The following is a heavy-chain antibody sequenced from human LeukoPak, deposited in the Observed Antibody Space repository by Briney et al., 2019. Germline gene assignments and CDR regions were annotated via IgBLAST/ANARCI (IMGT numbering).Heavy chain of an antibody. V-gene: IGHV3-23*01. CDR3: AIVVARQGTIDP. J-gene: IGHJ5*02. D-gene: IGHD6-6*01. CDR2: ISGSGGTT. CDR1: GFTFSSYA. Sequence: QSGGSLRLSCAASGFTFSSYAMSWVRQAPGKGPEWVSAISGSGGTTYYADSVKGRFTISRDNSKSTLYVQMNSLRAEDTAVYYCAIVVARQGTIDPWGQGTLVTISS.